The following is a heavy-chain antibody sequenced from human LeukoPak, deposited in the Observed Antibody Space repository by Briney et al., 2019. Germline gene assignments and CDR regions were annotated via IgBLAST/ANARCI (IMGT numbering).Heavy chain of an antibody. Sequence: TSVIRCLTCTGSGGSISRYYCSWIRQPPGKRLEWIGYIYYSGSTNYNPSLKSRVTISVDTSKNQFSLKLSSVTAADTAVYYCARADSYGLYGMDVWGQGTTVTVSS. CDR2: IYYSGST. D-gene: IGHD5-18*01. J-gene: IGHJ6*02. V-gene: IGHV4-59*01. CDR3: ARADSYGLYGMDV. CDR1: GGSISRYY.